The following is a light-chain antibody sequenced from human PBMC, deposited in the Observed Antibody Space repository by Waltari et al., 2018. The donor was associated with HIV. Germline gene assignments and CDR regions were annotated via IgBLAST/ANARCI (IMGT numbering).Light chain of an antibody. CDR3: QQVNSSPCT. V-gene: IGKV1-9*01. CDR2: AAF. J-gene: IGKJ2*02. Sequence: DIKLTKSPSFLSASVGDRVTITCRASQGIGTHLAWYQQQPGKAPKLLIYAAFTLPSGVPSRFSGSGAGTDFTLTISSLQPEDFATYYCQQVNSSPCTFGQGTKLEIK. CDR1: QGIGTH.